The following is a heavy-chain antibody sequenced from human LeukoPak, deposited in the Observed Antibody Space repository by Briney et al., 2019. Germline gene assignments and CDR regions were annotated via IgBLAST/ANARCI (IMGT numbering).Heavy chain of an antibody. CDR1: GGSISSSSYY. CDR2: IYYSGNT. CDR3: ARDRRSRHAFDI. J-gene: IGHJ3*02. Sequence: PSETLSLTCTVSGGSISSSSYYWGWLRQPPGKVLEWIGSIYYSGNTYYNPSLKSRVTMSVDTSKNQFSLKLSSVTAADTAVYYCARDRRSRHAFDIWGQGTMVTVSS. V-gene: IGHV4-39*07. D-gene: IGHD1-26*01.